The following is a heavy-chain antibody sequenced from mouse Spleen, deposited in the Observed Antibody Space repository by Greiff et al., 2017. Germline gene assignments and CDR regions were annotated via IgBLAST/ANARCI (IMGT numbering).Heavy chain of an antibody. J-gene: IGHJ2*01. V-gene: IGHV1-15*01. CDR3: TKDTSYYFDY. Sequence: QVQLKESGAELVRPGASVTLSCKASGYTFTDYEMHWVKQTPVHGLEWIGAIDPETGGTAYNQKFKGKATLTADKSSSTAYMELRSLTSEDSAVYYCTKDTSYYFDYWGQGTTLTVSS. CDR2: IDPETGGT. CDR1: GYTFTDYE.